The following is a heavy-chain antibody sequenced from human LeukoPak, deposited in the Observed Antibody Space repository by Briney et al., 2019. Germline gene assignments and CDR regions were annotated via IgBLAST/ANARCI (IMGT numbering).Heavy chain of an antibody. J-gene: IGHJ4*02. CDR3: ASDSSDMVRGVGSFDY. CDR2: INHSGST. V-gene: IGHV4-34*01. CDR1: GGSFSGYY. Sequence: SETLSLTCAVYGGSFSGYYWSWIRQPPGKGLEWIGEINHSGSTNYNPSLKSRVTISVDTSKNQFSLKLSSVTAADTAVYYCASDSSDMVRGVGSFDYSGQGTLVTVSS. D-gene: IGHD3-10*01.